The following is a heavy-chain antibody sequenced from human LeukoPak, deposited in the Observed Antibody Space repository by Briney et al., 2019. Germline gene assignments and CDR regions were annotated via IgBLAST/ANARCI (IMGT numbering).Heavy chain of an antibody. V-gene: IGHV4-59*01. CDR1: GGSISSYY. D-gene: IGHD2-21*02. CDR2: IYYSGST. Sequence: VKPSETLSLTCTVSGGSISSYYWSWIRQPPGKGLEWIGYIYYSGSTNYNPSLKSRVTISVDTSKNQFSLELSFVTAADTAVYYCARYCGGDCPDAFDIWGQGTMVTVSP. J-gene: IGHJ3*02. CDR3: ARYCGGDCPDAFDI.